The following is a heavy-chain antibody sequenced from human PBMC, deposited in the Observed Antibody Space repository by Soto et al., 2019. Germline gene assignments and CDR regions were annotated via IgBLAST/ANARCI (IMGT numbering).Heavy chain of an antibody. CDR2: IYYSGST. Sequence: PSETLSLTCTVSGGSISSYYWSWIRQPPGKGLEWIGYIYYSGSTNYNPSLKSRVTISIDTSKNQFSLKLSSVTAADTAVYYCARHGVVVAATCWFDPWGQGTLVTVS. D-gene: IGHD2-15*01. V-gene: IGHV4-59*08. J-gene: IGHJ5*02. CDR3: ARHGVVVAATCWFDP. CDR1: GGSISSYY.